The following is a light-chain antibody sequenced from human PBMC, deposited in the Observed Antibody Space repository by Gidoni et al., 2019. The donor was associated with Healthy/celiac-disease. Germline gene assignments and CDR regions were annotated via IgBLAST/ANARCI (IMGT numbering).Light chain of an antibody. CDR1: SSDVGGYNY. V-gene: IGLV2-14*01. CDR2: EVS. J-gene: IGLJ2*01. Sequence: SVSGSPRQSITISCTGTSSDVGGYNYVTWYQQHPGKAPKLMIYEVSNRPSGVSNRFSGSKSGNTASLTISGLQAEDEADYYCSSYTSSSTLVFGGGTKLTVL. CDR3: SSYTSSSTLV.